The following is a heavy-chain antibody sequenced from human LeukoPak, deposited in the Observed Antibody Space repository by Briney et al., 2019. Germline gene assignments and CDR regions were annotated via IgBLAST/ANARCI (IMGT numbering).Heavy chain of an antibody. CDR3: ARVRTSGWYLVGFDP. CDR2: INHSGST. V-gene: IGHV4-34*01. D-gene: IGHD6-19*01. Sequence: SETLSLTCAVYGGSFSGYYWSWIRQPPGKGLEWIGEINHSGSTNYNPSLKSRVTISVDTSKNQFSLKLSSVTAADTAVYYCARVRTSGWYLVGFDPWGQGTLVTVSS. J-gene: IGHJ5*02. CDR1: GGSFSGYY.